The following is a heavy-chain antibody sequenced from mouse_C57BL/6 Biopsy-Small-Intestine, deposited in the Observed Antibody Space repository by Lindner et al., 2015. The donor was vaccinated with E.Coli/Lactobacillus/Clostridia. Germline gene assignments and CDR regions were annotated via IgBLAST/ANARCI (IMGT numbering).Heavy chain of an antibody. J-gene: IGHJ2*01. CDR3: TTTVVDY. CDR1: GFNIKDDY. V-gene: IGHV14-4*01. Sequence: VQLQESGAELVRPGASVKLSCTASGFNIKDDYMHWVKQRPEQGLEWIGWIDPENGDTEYASKFQGKATITADTSSNTAYLQLSSLTSEDTAVNYCTTTVVDYWGQGTTPTVSS. D-gene: IGHD1-1*01. CDR2: IDPENGDT.